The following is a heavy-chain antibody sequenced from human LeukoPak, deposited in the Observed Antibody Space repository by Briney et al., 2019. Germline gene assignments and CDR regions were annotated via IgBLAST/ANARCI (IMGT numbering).Heavy chain of an antibody. CDR2: IYYSGST. CDR3: ARLWFGELTFDY. J-gene: IGHJ4*02. CDR1: GGSVSSGSYY. D-gene: IGHD3-10*01. V-gene: IGHV4-61*01. Sequence: PSETLSLTCTVSGGSVSSGSYYWSWIRQPPGKGLEWIGYIYYSGSTNYNPSLKSRVTISVDTSKNQFSLKLSSVTAADTAVYYCARLWFGELTFDYWGQGTLVTVSS.